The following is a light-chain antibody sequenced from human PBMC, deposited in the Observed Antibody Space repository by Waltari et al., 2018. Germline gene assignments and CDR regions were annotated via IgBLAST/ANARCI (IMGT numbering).Light chain of an antibody. CDR1: SSHVGAYNS. V-gene: IGLV2-14*01. J-gene: IGLJ1*01. CDR2: DVT. CDR3: SSYTSSSTYV. Sequence: QSALTQPAPVSGSPRQSLTISSTRTSSHVGAYNSASWYQQRPGKAPKFMIYDVTRRPSGVSSRCAGSKYGHTASLTISGLQAEDEADYYCSSYTSSSTYVFGTGTKVTVL.